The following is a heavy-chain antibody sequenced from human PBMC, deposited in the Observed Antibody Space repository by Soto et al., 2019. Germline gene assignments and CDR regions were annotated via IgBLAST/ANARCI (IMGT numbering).Heavy chain of an antibody. J-gene: IGHJ1*01. Sequence: GGSLRLSCEASGFIFSNYDMYWVRQGPGKGLEWVALMRSDGSNKYYVDSVKGRFTISRDNSKNMLFLQMDSLRAEDTAVYYCARAHISSEISMPQTFHHWGPGTLVTVSS. V-gene: IGHV3-33*01. CDR3: ARAHISSEISMPQTFHH. CDR2: MRSDGSNK. CDR1: GFIFSNYD. D-gene: IGHD2-2*01.